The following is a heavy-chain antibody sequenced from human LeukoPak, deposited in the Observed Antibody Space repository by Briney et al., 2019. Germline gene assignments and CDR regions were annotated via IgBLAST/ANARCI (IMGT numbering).Heavy chain of an antibody. CDR2: ITYDGSNT. CDR3: AKGHGSGSLPDPFDY. D-gene: IGHD3-10*01. V-gene: IGHV3-30*18. Sequence: GGSLRLSCAASGFTFSSYGMHWVRQAPGKGLEWAATITYDGSNTYYADSVKGRFTISRDNSKHTLYLQMNSLRTEDTAVYYRAKGHGSGSLPDPFDYWGQGTLVTVSS. CDR1: GFTFSSYG. J-gene: IGHJ4*02.